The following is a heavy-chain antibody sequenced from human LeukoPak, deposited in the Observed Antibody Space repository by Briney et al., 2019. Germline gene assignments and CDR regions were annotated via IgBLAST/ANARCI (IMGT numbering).Heavy chain of an antibody. V-gene: IGHV5-51*01. CDR1: GSSFTSYW. CDR2: IYPGDSDT. D-gene: IGHD3-10*01. CDR3: ASRGITTYYYGSGSYPYYFDY. J-gene: IGHJ4*02. Sequence: GESLKISCKGSGSSFTSYWIGWVRQMPGKGLEWMGIIYPGDSDTRYSPSFQGQVTISADKSISTAYLQWSSLKASDTAMYYCASRGITTYYYGSGSYPYYFDYWGQGTLVTVSS.